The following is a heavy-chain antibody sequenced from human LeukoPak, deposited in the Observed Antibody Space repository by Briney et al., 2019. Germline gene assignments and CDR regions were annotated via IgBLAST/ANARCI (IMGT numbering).Heavy chain of an antibody. CDR2: IYYSGST. V-gene: IGHV4-31*11. D-gene: IGHD6-19*01. J-gene: IGHJ4*02. CDR1: GGSFSGYY. Sequence: PSETLSLTCAVYGGSFSGYYWSWIRQHPGKGLEWIGYIYYSGSTYYNPSLKSRVTISVDTSKNQFSLKLSSVTAADTAVYYCARGFSGWLFDYWGQGTLVTVSS. CDR3: ARGFSGWLFDY.